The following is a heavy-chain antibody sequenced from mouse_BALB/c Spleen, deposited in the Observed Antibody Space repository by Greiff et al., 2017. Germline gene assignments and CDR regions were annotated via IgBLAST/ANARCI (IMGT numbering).Heavy chain of an antibody. CDR1: GYAFTNYL. CDR3: ERGYGNYVGHYFDY. D-gene: IGHD2-10*02. J-gene: IGHJ2*01. V-gene: IGHV1-54*01. CDR2: INPGSGGT. Sequence: VQLQQSGAELVRPGTSVKVSCKASGYAFTNYLIEWVKQRPGQGLEWIGVINPGSGGTNYNEKFKGKATLTADKSSSTAYMQLSSLTSDDSAVYFCERGYGNYVGHYFDYWGQGTTVTVSS.